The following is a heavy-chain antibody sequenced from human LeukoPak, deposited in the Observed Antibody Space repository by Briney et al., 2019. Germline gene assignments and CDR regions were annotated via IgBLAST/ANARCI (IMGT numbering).Heavy chain of an antibody. Sequence: PSETLSLTCAVSGYSISSGYYWGWIRQPPGKGLEWIGSIYHSGSTYYNPSLKSRVTISVDTSKNQFSLKLSSVTAADTAVYYCASVEYNWNDVDYWGQGTLVTVSS. CDR2: IYHSGST. J-gene: IGHJ4*02. CDR1: GYSISSGYY. D-gene: IGHD1-20*01. CDR3: ASVEYNWNDVDY. V-gene: IGHV4-38-2*01.